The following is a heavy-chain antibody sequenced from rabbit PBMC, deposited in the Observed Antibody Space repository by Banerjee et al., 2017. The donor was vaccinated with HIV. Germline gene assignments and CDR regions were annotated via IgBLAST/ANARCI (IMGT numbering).Heavy chain of an antibody. V-gene: IGHV1S47*01. J-gene: IGHJ4*01. CDR2: IDPVFGST. Sequence: QEQLVESGGGLVQPGGSLKLSCKASGFDFSTCGVSLVRQAPGKGLEWIGYIDPVFGSTYYASWVNGRFTISSHNAQNTLYLQLNSLTAADTATYFCVSGYSSGWPYFSLWGPGTLVTVS. CDR3: VSGYSSGWPYFSL. D-gene: IGHD4-1*01. CDR1: GFDFSTCG.